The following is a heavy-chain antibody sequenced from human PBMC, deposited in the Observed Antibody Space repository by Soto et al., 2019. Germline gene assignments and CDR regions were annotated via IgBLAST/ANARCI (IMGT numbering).Heavy chain of an antibody. CDR2: IIPIFGTA. Sequence: ASVKVSCKASGGTFSSYAISWVRQAPGQGLEWMGGIIPIFGTANYAKKFQGRVTITADESTSTAYMELSSLRSEDTSVYYCARVGLAQASDYWGQGTLVTVSS. D-gene: IGHD2-15*01. CDR3: ARVGLAQASDY. V-gene: IGHV1-69*13. J-gene: IGHJ4*02. CDR1: GGTFSSYA.